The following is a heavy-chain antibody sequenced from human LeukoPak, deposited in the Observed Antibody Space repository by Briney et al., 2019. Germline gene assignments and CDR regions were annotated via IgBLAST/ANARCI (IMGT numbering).Heavy chain of an antibody. CDR1: GFTFSSYA. V-gene: IGHV3-30*04. CDR3: AKDRLYGTYYFDY. D-gene: IGHD1-1*01. J-gene: IGHJ4*02. Sequence: GRSLRLSCAASGFTFSSYAMHWVRQAPGKGLEWVAVISYDGGDKYYADSVKGRFTISRDNPNNTLYLQMHNLRVEDTAVYYCAKDRLYGTYYFDYWGQGTLVTVSS. CDR2: ISYDGGDK.